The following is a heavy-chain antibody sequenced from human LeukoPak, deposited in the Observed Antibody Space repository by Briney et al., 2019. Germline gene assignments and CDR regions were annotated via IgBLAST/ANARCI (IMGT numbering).Heavy chain of an antibody. Sequence: GGSLRLSCAASGFTFSSYWMHWVRQAPGKGLGWVSRINSDGSSTSYADSVKGRFTISRDNAKNTLYLQMNSLRAEDTAVYYCVRDGGSSWYALFDYWGQGTLVTVSS. D-gene: IGHD6-13*01. CDR2: INSDGSST. V-gene: IGHV3-74*01. CDR3: VRDGGSSWYALFDY. CDR1: GFTFSSYW. J-gene: IGHJ4*02.